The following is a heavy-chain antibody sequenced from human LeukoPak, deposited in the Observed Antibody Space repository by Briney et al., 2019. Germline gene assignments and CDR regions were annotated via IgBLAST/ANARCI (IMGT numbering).Heavy chain of an antibody. CDR2: IYYSGST. D-gene: IGHD3-3*01. J-gene: IGHJ4*02. CDR3: ARAELLLYQIDY. CDR1: GGSISSSSQY. V-gene: IGHV4-39*01. Sequence: PETLSLTCSVSGGSISSSSQYWGWIRQPPGKGLEWIGSIYYSGSTYYNPSLKSRVTISVDTSKNQFSLKLSSVTAADTAVYYCARAELLLYQIDYWGQGTLVTVSS.